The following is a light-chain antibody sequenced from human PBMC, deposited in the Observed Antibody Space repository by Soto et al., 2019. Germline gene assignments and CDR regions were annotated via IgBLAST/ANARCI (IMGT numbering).Light chain of an antibody. V-gene: IGKV3-20*01. CDR2: AAS. J-gene: IGKJ5*01. CDR3: QQYGTSPGIT. Sequence: EIVLTQSPGTLSLSPGERATLSCRASPSTSSNYLAWYQQKPGQAPRLLIYAASSRATGIPDRFSGSGSGTDFTLTISRLEPEDFAVYYCQQYGTSPGITFGQGTRLEIK. CDR1: PSTSSNY.